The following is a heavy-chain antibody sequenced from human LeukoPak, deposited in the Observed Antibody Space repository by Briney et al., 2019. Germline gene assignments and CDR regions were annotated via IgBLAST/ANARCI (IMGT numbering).Heavy chain of an antibody. Sequence: LETLSLTCTVSGGSISSSFYYWGWIRQPPGKGLEWIGSIYYSGSTYYNPSLKSQVTISVDTSKNQFSLKLSSVTAADTAVYYCARDMAEAGYFDSWGQGTLVTVSS. V-gene: IGHV4-39*07. D-gene: IGHD6-19*01. CDR2: IYYSGST. CDR3: ARDMAEAGYFDS. J-gene: IGHJ4*02. CDR1: GGSISSSFYY.